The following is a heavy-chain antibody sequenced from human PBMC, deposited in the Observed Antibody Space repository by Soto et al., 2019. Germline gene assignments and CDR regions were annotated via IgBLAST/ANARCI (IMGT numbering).Heavy chain of an antibody. CDR1: GFSFDNYR. Sequence: EVQLLESGGDLVQPGGSLRLSCVASGFSFDNYRMSWVRQAPGKGLEWVSAIKSDGSSIYYAASVKDRFTISRDNSKNTLYLQLNSLRAEDTAVYYCAQLGLMTFSHKHYFNHWGRGTLVTVSS. V-gene: IGHV3-23*01. CDR3: AQLGLMTFSHKHYFNH. D-gene: IGHD3-16*01. J-gene: IGHJ4*02. CDR2: IKSDGSSI.